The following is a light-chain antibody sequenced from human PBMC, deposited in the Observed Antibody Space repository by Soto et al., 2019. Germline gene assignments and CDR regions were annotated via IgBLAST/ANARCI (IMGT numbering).Light chain of an antibody. V-gene: IGLV2-14*03. Sequence: QSALTQPASVSGSPGQSITISCTGTRSDIGAYNFVSWYQQHPGEVPKLILYDVNVRPSGVSNRFSGSNSGNTASLTISGLQAEDEADDYCTSWTTSTTMIFGGGTKLTVL. J-gene: IGLJ2*01. CDR2: DVN. CDR3: TSWTTSTTMI. CDR1: RSDIGAYNF.